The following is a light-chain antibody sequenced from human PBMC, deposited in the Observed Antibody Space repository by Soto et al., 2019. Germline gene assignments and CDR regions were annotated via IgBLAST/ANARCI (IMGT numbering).Light chain of an antibody. CDR3: QQSYSILWT. Sequence: DIEMTQSPSSLSVSVGDSVTINCRASQSIATYVNWYQQKPGKAPKLLIYDASSLQSGVPSRFSGSGSGTEFTLTITSLRPDDFATYYCQQSYSILWTFGQGTKVEIK. CDR2: DAS. V-gene: IGKV1-39*01. J-gene: IGKJ1*01. CDR1: QSIATY.